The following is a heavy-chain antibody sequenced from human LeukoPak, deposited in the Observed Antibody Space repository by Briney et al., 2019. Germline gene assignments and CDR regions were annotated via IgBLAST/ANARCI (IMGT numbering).Heavy chain of an antibody. CDR1: GFTFSHYG. V-gene: IGHV3-33*01. CDR3: VRGSGGNGYGYWGDY. J-gene: IGHJ4*02. Sequence: GGSLRLSCAASGFTFSHYGMHWVRQAPGMGLEWVAVIWFHGGEIHYPDSVKGRFTISRDNSKNTLYLQMDNLRADNTAVYYCVRGSGGNGYGYWGDYWGQGTLVTVSP. D-gene: IGHD2-15*01. CDR2: IWFHGGEI.